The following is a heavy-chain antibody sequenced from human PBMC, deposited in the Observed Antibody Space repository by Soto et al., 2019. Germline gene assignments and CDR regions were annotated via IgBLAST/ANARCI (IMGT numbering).Heavy chain of an antibody. CDR3: AMEYSGYDPYYFDY. CDR2: IIPILGIA. J-gene: IGHJ4*02. V-gene: IGHV1-69*02. D-gene: IGHD5-12*01. Sequence: QVQLVQSGAEVKKPGSSVKVSCKASGGTFSSYTISWVRQAPGQGLEWMGRIIPILGIANYAQKFQGRVTITADKSTSTAYMELSSLRSEDTAVYYCAMEYSGYDPYYFDYWGQGTLVTVSS. CDR1: GGTFSSYT.